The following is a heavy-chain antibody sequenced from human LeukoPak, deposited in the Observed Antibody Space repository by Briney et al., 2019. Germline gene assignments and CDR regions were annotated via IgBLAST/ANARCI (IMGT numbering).Heavy chain of an antibody. CDR1: RFTFSSYA. V-gene: IGHV3-23*01. D-gene: IGHD3-3*01. Sequence: HPGGSLRLSCAASRFTFSSYAMSWVRQAPGKGLEWVSGISGSGGSTYYADSVKGRFTISRDNSKNTLYLQMNSLRAEDTAVYYCAKDKDFWRGYWHYWGQGTLVTVSS. J-gene: IGHJ4*02. CDR3: AKDKDFWRGYWHY. CDR2: ISGSGGST.